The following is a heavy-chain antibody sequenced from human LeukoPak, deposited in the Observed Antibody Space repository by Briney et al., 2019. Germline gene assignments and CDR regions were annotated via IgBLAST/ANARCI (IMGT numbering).Heavy chain of an antibody. Sequence: GGSLRLSCAASGFTFSSYAMSWVRQAPGKGLEWVSAISGSGGSTYYADSVKGRFTISRDNSKNTLYLQMNSLRAEDTAVYYCAKDRFTYYYDSSGYPDYYNYGMDVWGQGTTVTVSS. CDR1: GFTFSSYA. CDR3: AKDRFTYYYDSSGYPDYYNYGMDV. D-gene: IGHD3-22*01. V-gene: IGHV3-23*01. CDR2: ISGSGGST. J-gene: IGHJ6*02.